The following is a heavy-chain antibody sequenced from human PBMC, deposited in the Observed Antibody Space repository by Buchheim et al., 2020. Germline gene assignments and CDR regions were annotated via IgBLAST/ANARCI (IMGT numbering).Heavy chain of an antibody. CDR1: GFTFSSYA. V-gene: IGHV3-30-3*01. J-gene: IGHJ6*02. CDR3: ARDRWLRLRSSGWYLAHYYYGMDV. D-gene: IGHD6-19*01. Sequence: QVQLVESGGGVVQPGRSLRLSCAASGFTFSSYAMHWVRQAPGKGLEWVAVISYDGSNKYYADSVKGRFTIYRDNSKNTLHPQMNSLRAEDTAVYYCARDRWLRLRSSGWYLAHYYYGMDVWGQGTT. CDR2: ISYDGSNK.